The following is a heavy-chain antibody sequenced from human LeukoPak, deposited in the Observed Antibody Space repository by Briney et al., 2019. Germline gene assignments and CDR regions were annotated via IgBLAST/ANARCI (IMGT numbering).Heavy chain of an antibody. CDR1: GGSFSGYY. D-gene: IGHD3-3*01. CDR2: INHSGST. J-gene: IGHJ6*03. CDR3: ARAKIYDFWSGCPHMDV. Sequence: SETLSLTCAVYGGSFSGYYWSWIRQPPGKGLEWMGEINHSGSTNYSPSLKSRVTISVDTSKNQFSLKLSSVTAADTAVYYCARAKIYDFWSGCPHMDVWGKGTTVTVSS. V-gene: IGHV4-34*01.